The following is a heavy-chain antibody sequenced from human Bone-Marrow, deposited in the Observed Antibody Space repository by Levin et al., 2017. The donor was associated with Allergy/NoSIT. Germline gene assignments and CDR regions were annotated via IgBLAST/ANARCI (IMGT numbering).Heavy chain of an antibody. J-gene: IGHJ6*03. CDR1: GGSINSYY. CDR3: ARCGLRSHSLYYFYYMDV. CDR2: MYSSET. Sequence: GSLRLSCTVSGGSINSYYWSWIRQPPGKGLEWIGFMYSSETNYNPSLKSRVTISRDTSKNQFSLRLSSVTAADTAVYFCARCGLRSHSLYYFYYMDVWGIGTTVTVSS. V-gene: IGHV4-59*01. D-gene: IGHD1-26*01.